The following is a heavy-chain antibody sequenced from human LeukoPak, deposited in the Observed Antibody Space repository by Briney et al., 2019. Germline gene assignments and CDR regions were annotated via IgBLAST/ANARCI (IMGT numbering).Heavy chain of an antibody. Sequence: SETLSLTCTVSGGSISSYYWSWIRQPPGKGLEWIGDIYYSGSTNYNPSLKSRVTISVDTSKNQFSLKLSSVTAADTAVYYCARDGDYYGSGSYFHRYNWFDPWGQGTLVTVSS. J-gene: IGHJ5*02. D-gene: IGHD3-10*01. V-gene: IGHV4-59*01. CDR1: GGSISSYY. CDR3: ARDGDYYGSGSYFHRYNWFDP. CDR2: IYYSGST.